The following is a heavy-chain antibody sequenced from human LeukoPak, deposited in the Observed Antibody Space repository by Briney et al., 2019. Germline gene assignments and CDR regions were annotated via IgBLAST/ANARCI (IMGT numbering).Heavy chain of an antibody. CDR1: GFTFSSYA. CDR2: INHSGST. D-gene: IGHD3-3*01. Sequence: GSLRLSCAASGFTFSSYAMSWVRQPPGKGLEWIGEINHSGSTNYNPSLKSRVTISVDTSKNQFSLKLSSVTAADTAVYYCARARRITIFGVVRLAPFDYFDYWGQGTLVTVSS. CDR3: ARARRITIFGVVRLAPFDYFDY. J-gene: IGHJ4*02. V-gene: IGHV4-34*01.